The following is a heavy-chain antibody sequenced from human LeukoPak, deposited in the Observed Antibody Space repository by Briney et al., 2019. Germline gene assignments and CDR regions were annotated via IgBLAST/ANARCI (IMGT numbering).Heavy chain of an antibody. J-gene: IGHJ4*02. Sequence: GASVKVSCKASGYTFTCYYMHWVRQAPGQGLEWMGIINPSGGSTSYAQKFQGSVTMTRDTSTSTVYMELSSLRSEDTAVYYCARERLVGATRYYFDYWGQGTLVTVSS. CDR1: GYTFTCYY. V-gene: IGHV1-46*01. CDR3: ARERLVGATRYYFDY. D-gene: IGHD1-26*01. CDR2: INPSGGST.